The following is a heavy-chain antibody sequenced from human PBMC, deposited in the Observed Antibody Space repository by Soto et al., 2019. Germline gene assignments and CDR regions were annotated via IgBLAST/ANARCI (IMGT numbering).Heavy chain of an antibody. J-gene: IGHJ4*02. CDR2: INYSGRS. V-gene: IGHV4-34*01. D-gene: IGHD5-18*01. CDR1: CAAFNAYY. Sequence: LSRTCPVSCAAFNAYYWSWIRQAPDKGLEGIGWINYSGRSNYKQSLKSRVAMSADRSKNQVSLTVNSVTAADTAVYYCARDANGYKYGSYFDYWGRGALVTVSS. CDR3: ARDANGYKYGSYFDY.